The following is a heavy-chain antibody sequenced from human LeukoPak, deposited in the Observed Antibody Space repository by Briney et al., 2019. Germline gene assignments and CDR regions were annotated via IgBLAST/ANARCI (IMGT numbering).Heavy chain of an antibody. CDR2: IIPSGVTT. Sequence: SLRLSSPTAALTFSNYGMNWVRHAPGEGLEWVSGIIPSGVTTYYADSVKGRFAISRDNSKNTVYLQMNSLRAEDTAVYYCARDDSSLQFGCWGQGTLVTVSS. D-gene: IGHD5-24*01. CDR3: ARDDSSLQFGC. J-gene: IGHJ4*02. V-gene: IGHV3-23*01. CDR1: ALTFSNYG.